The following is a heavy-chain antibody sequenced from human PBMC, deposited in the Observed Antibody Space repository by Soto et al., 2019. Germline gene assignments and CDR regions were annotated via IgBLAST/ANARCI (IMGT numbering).Heavy chain of an antibody. CDR1: GGSIRRYY. D-gene: IGHD2-21*02. V-gene: IGHV4-59*01. CDR3: ARDLWGYCGTDCYPLDV. J-gene: IGHJ6*02. CDR2: MYNTGST. Sequence: QVQLQESGPGLVKPSETLSLTCTVSGGSIRRYYWSWIRQPPGKGLEWIGYMYNTGSTVYNPSFKRRVTISVDTANNQFSLKLKSVTAADTAVYYCARDLWGYCGTDCYPLDVWGQGTTVTVSS.